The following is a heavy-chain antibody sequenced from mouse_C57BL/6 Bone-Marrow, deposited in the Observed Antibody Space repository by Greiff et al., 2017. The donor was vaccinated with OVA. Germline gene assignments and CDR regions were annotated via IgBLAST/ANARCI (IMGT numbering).Heavy chain of an antibody. V-gene: IGHV5-9*01. CDR1: GFTFSSYT. J-gene: IGHJ2*01. D-gene: IGHD2-1*01. CDR2: ISGGGGNT. Sequence: EVQGVESGGGLVKPGGSLKLSCAASGFTFSSYTMSWVRQTPEKRLEWVATISGGGGNTYYPDSVKGRFTISRDNAKNTLYLQMSSLRSEDTALYYCARHGNNFDYWGQGTTLTVSS. CDR3: ARHGNNFDY.